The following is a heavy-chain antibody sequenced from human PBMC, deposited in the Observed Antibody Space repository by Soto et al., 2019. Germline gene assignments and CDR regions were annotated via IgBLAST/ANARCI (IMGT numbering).Heavy chain of an antibody. CDR1: GFTFSSYG. D-gene: IGHD3-10*01. V-gene: IGHV3-33*01. Sequence: QVQLVESGGGVVQPGRSLRLSCAASGFTFSSYGMHWVRQAPGKGLEWVAVIWYDGSNKYYADSVKGRFTISRDNSKNTLYLQMNSLRAEDTAVYYCARVNRFGNAGYYGMDVWGQGTTVTVSS. CDR3: ARVNRFGNAGYYGMDV. J-gene: IGHJ6*02. CDR2: IWYDGSNK.